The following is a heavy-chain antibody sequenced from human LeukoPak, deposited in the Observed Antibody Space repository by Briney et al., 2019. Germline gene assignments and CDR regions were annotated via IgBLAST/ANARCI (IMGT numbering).Heavy chain of an antibody. Sequence: SQTLSLTCTVSGGSISSNNYYWSWIRQPAGKGLEWIVLIYTSGNTNYNPSLKSRVTISIDTSKNQFSLHLSSVTAADTAVYYCAKIFDIWGQGTMVTVSS. J-gene: IGHJ3*02. V-gene: IGHV4-61*02. CDR3: AKIFDI. CDR2: IYTSGNT. CDR1: GGSISSNNYY.